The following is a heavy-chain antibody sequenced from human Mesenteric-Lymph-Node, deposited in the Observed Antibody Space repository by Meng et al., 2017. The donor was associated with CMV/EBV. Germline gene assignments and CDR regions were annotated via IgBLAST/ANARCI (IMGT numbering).Heavy chain of an antibody. V-gene: IGHV3-9*01. D-gene: IGHD3-10*01. CDR3: AKDIGYGSGLDGFNF. J-gene: IGHJ3*01. Sequence: GGSLRLSCAASGFTFGDYAMHWVRHAPGKGQEWVSRISWNSGNIGYADSVKGRFTISRDNAQNSLYLQMNSLRAEDTALYYCAKDIGYGSGLDGFNFWGQGTMVTVSS. CDR2: ISWNSGNI. CDR1: GFTFGDYA.